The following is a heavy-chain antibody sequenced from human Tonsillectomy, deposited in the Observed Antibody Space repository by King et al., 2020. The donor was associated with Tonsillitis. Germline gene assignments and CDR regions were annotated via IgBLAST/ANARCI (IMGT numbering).Heavy chain of an antibody. CDR2: ISSTGDYI. Sequence: DVQLVESGGGLVKPGGSLRLSCAASGFTFSAYSMNWVRQAPGKGLEWVSSISSTGDYIYYADSLKGRFTISRDNAKNSLYLQMNSLRAEDTAVYYCASGYMSTWSLDYWGQGTLVTVSS. J-gene: IGHJ4*02. CDR1: GFTFSAYS. V-gene: IGHV3-21*01. D-gene: IGHD6-13*01. CDR3: ASGYMSTWSLDY.